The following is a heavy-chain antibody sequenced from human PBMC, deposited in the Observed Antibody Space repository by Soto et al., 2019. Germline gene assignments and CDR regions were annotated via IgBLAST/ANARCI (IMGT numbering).Heavy chain of an antibody. V-gene: IGHV5-10-1*01. CDR2: IDPSDSYT. D-gene: IGHD3-22*01. CDR3: ARSSEPTYYYDSSGYYYFDY. CDR1: GYSFTSYW. J-gene: IGHJ4*02. Sequence: GESLKISCKGSGYSFTSYWISWVRQMPGKGLEWMGRIDPSDSYTNYSPSFQGHVTISADKSISTAYLQWSSLKASDTAMYYCARSSEPTYYYDSSGYYYFDYWGQGTLVNVSS.